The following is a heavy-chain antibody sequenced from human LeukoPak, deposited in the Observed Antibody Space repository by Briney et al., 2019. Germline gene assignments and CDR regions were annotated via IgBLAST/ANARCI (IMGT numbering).Heavy chain of an antibody. CDR3: ARISGSRPRYYFDY. Sequence: ASVKVSCKASGYTFTSYGISWVRQAPGQGLEWMGWISAYNGNTNNAQKLQGRVTMTTDTSTSTAYMELRSLRSDDTAVYYCARISGSRPRYYFDYWGQGTLVTVSS. D-gene: IGHD1-26*01. V-gene: IGHV1-18*01. CDR1: GYTFTSYG. CDR2: ISAYNGNT. J-gene: IGHJ4*02.